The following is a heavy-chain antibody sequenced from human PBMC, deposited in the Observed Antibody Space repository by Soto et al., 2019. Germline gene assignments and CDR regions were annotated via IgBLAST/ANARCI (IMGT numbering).Heavy chain of an antibody. Sequence: QAQLVQSGAEVKKPGASVKVSCKASGYTFTGAYIHWVRQAPGQGLEWMGCINPNSGGTEFAQKFQGRVTVTRDKSITTVYMEMNRLRSDDTGVYYCERDFTTRSYGVDVWGQGTEVTVSS. V-gene: IGHV1-2*02. CDR2: INPNSGGT. CDR3: ERDFTTRSYGVDV. CDR1: GYTFTGAY. D-gene: IGHD3-10*01. J-gene: IGHJ6*02.